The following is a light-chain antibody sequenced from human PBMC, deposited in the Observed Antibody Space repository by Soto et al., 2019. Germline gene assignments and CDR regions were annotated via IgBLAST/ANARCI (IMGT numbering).Light chain of an antibody. CDR3: QQRSNWAIT. V-gene: IGKV3-11*01. CDR1: QSVSSY. Sequence: EIVLTQSPGTLSLSPGERATLSCRASQSVSSYLAWYQQKPGQAPRLLIYDASNRATGIPARFSGSGSGTDFTLTISSLEPEDVAVYYCQQRSNWAITLGQGTRLEIK. J-gene: IGKJ5*01. CDR2: DAS.